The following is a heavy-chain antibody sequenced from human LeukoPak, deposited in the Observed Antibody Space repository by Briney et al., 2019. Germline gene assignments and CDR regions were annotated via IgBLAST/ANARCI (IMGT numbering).Heavy chain of an antibody. CDR3: ARAAYCSGASCYFDY. J-gene: IGHJ4*02. CDR2: IYASGST. CDR1: GGSITTYS. V-gene: IGHV4-4*07. D-gene: IGHD2-15*01. Sequence: PSETLSLTCTVSGGSITTYSWSWIRQPAGKGLELIGRIYASGSTTYSPSLKSRVTMSVDTSKNQFSVRLTSVAAADTAVYYCARAAYCSGASCYFDYWGQGTLVTVSS.